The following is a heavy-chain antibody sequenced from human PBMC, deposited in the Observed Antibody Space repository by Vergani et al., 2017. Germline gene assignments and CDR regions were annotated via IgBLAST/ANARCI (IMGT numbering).Heavy chain of an antibody. CDR3: ARGDSGYDTPFDY. CDR1: GTSISGSSDY. CDR2: IFYTGTS. D-gene: IGHD5-12*01. J-gene: IGHJ4*02. V-gene: IGHV4-39*07. Sequence: QLQLQDSGPGLLKPSETLSLTCSVSGTSISGSSDYWGWIRQPPGKGLEWIGSIFYTGTSYYNPSLESRATNSVDTSKNQFSLKLKSVTAADTAVYYCARGDSGYDTPFDYWGQGTLVTVSS.